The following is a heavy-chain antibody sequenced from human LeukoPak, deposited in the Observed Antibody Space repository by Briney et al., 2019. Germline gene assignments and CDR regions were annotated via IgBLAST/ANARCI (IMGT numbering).Heavy chain of an antibody. CDR2: INHSGST. V-gene: IGHV4-34*01. CDR3: ARAISGWSPRYYYYYYMDV. Sequence: SETLSLTCAVYGGSFSGYYWSWIRQPPGKGLEWIGEINHSGSTNYNPSLKSRVTISVDTSKNQFSLKLSSVTAADTAVYYCARAISGWSPRYYYYYYMDVWGKGTTVTVSS. CDR1: GGSFSGYY. D-gene: IGHD6-19*01. J-gene: IGHJ6*03.